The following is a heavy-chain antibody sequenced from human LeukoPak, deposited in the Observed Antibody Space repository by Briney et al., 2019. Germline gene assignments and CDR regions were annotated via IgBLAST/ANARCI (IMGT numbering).Heavy chain of an antibody. CDR3: ARLPITIFGVVRGYFDY. CDR2: IYTSGST. Sequence: PSETLSLTCTVSGGSISSYYWSWIRQPAGKGLEWIGRIYTSGSTNYNPSLKSRVTMSVDTSKNQFSLKLSSVTAADTAVYYCARLPITIFGVVRGYFDYWGQGTLVTVSS. CDR1: GGSISSYY. V-gene: IGHV4-4*07. D-gene: IGHD3-3*01. J-gene: IGHJ4*02.